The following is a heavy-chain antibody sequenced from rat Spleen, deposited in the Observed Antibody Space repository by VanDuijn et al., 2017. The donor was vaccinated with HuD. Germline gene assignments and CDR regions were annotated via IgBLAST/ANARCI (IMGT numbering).Heavy chain of an antibody. V-gene: IGHV5-20*01. Sequence: EVQLVESGGGLVQPGRSLKLSCAASGFTFSDYYMAWVRQAPTKGLEWVASISYDGGSTSYRDSVKGRFTISRDNAKSSLYLQMDSLRSEDTASYYCASYYSSYPVMDAWGQGASVTVSS. J-gene: IGHJ4*01. CDR3: ASYYSSYPVMDA. D-gene: IGHD1-2*01. CDR1: GFTFSDYY. CDR2: ISYDGGST.